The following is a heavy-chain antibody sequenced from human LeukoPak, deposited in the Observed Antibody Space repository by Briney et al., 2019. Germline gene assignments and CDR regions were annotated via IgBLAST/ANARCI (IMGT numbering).Heavy chain of an antibody. D-gene: IGHD7-27*01. J-gene: IGHJ4*02. CDR2: IGTSGGDI. Sequence: PRGSLTLSCAASGFIFSGYVMTWVGPAPGQGLEWVSIIGTSGGDIHYADSVKGRFSISRDNSKNTLSPQMNSLRVDDTAVYYCARDPNWGSGYWGQGTLVTVSS. V-gene: IGHV3-23*01. CDR3: ARDPNWGSGY. CDR1: GFIFSGYV.